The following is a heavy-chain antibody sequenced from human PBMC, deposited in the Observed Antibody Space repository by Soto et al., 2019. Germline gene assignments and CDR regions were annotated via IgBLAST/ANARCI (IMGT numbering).Heavy chain of an antibody. J-gene: IGHJ4*02. CDR3: ARTRMEWALYFDN. Sequence: GGALRLSCEASGFSFSDSGMNWVRRAPGKGLEWISYISSSSRTIYYAASVEGRFTVSRDNVKSSVHLQMNSLRGEDTGVYYCARTRMEWALYFDNWGRGTQVTVSS. CDR2: ISSSSRTI. D-gene: IGHD3-3*01. V-gene: IGHV3-48*01. CDR1: GFSFSDSG.